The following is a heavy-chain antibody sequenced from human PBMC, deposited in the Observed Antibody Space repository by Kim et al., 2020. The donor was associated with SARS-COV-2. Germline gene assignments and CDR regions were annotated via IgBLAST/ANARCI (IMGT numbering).Heavy chain of an antibody. V-gene: IGHV5-10-1*01. CDR1: GYSFTSYW. Sequence: GESLKISCKGSGYSFTSYWISWVRQMPGKGLEWMGRIDPSDSYTNYSPSFQGHVTISADKSISTAYLQWSSLKASDTAMYYCARRTLLGYCSSTSCYNWYFDLWGRGTLVTVSS. CDR3: ARRTLLGYCSSTSCYNWYFDL. J-gene: IGHJ2*01. CDR2: IDPSDSYT. D-gene: IGHD2-2*02.